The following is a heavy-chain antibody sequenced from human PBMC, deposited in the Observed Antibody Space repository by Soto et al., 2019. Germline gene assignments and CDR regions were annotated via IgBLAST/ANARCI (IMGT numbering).Heavy chain of an antibody. D-gene: IGHD3-10*01. CDR1: GYTFTRSG. V-gene: IGHV1-18*01. CDR2: ISTYNGDT. CDR3: ARVMYYGSGSYLIWNPYNWFDP. Sequence: ASVKVSCKASGYTFTRSGISWVRQAPGQGLEWMGWISTYNGDTNYAQTFQGRVTMTTDTSTSTVHMEVRSLRSDDTAVYYCARVMYYGSGSYLIWNPYNWFDPWGQGTLVTVSS. J-gene: IGHJ5*02.